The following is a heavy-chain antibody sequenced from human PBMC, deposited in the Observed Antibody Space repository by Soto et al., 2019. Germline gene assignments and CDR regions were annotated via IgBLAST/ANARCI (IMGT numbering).Heavy chain of an antibody. CDR3: AREIVVVTVVVYYYGMDV. V-gene: IGHV1-69*01. CDR1: GGTFSSYA. D-gene: IGHD2-21*02. CDR2: IIPIFGTA. J-gene: IGHJ6*02. Sequence: QVQLVQSGAEVKKPGSSVKVSCKASGGTFSSYAISWVRQAPGQGLEWMGGIIPIFGTANYAQKFQGRVTITADESTSTAYMDLSSLRSEDTAVYYCAREIVVVTVVVYYYGMDVWGQGTTVTVSS.